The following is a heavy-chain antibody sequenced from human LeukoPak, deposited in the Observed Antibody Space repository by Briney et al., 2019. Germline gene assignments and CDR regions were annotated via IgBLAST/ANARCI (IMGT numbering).Heavy chain of an antibody. CDR1: GFTFSSYE. J-gene: IGHJ4*02. V-gene: IGHV3-48*03. Sequence: PGGLRRLSCEASGFTFSSYEMDWFREAPGEGLEWVSYISSGGSTIYYADSVKGRFTISRDNAKNSLYLQMNNLRAEDTAVYYCARRQGSFDYWGQGTLVTVSS. CDR3: ARRQGSFDY. CDR2: ISSGGSTI.